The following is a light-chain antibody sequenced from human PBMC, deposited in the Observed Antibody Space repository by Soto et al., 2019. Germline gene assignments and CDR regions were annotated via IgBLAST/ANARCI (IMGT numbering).Light chain of an antibody. V-gene: IGLV2-14*01. CDR1: SSDVGGYNY. CDR2: EVS. J-gene: IGLJ1*01. Sequence: QSVLTQPASVSGSPGQSITISCTGTSSDVGGYNYVSWYQQHPGKAPKLMIYEVSNRPSGVSNRFSGSKTGNTASLTISGLQAEDEADYYCFSHRSGDSHVFGNGTKVTVL. CDR3: FSHRSGDSHV.